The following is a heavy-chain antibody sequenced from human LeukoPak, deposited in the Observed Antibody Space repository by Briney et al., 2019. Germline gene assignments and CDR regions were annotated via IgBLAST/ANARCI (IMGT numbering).Heavy chain of an antibody. Sequence: GGSLRLSCVASGFTFGKYWMSWVCQAPGKGLEWVANIKLDGSEKNYVDSVKGRFTISRDNTKNSLYLQMNSLRVEDTAVFYCARDQYDTWSRRGNFDSWGQGTLVIVSS. CDR1: GFTFGKYW. V-gene: IGHV3-7*03. CDR3: ARDQYDTWSRRGNFDS. D-gene: IGHD3-3*01. J-gene: IGHJ4*02. CDR2: IKLDGSEK.